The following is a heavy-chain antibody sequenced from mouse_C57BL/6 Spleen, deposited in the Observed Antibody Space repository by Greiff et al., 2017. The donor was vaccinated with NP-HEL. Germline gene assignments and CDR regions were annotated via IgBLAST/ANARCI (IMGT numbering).Heavy chain of an antibody. CDR2: ISSGGDYI. CDR1: GFTFSSYA. CDR3: TRRYGNFTHWYFDV. J-gene: IGHJ1*03. D-gene: IGHD2-10*02. Sequence: EVKLMESGEGLVKPGGSLKLSCAASGFTFSSYAMSWVRQTPEKRLEWVAYISSGGDYIYYADTVKGRFTISRDNARNTLYLQMSSLKSEDTAMYYCTRRYGNFTHWYFDVWGTGTTVTVSS. V-gene: IGHV5S21*01.